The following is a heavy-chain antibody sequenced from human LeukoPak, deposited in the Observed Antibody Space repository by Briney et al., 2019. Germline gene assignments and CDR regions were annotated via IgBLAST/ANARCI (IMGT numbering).Heavy chain of an antibody. J-gene: IGHJ4*02. Sequence: SETLSLTCRVSGASIDTSAYNWGWIRQPPGKGLEWIGSIYHSGSSYDNPSLKSRLTLSIDTSRNQFSLTLKSVTAADSGVYFCAREILYDSTACYLWGQGTVVTVSS. CDR1: GASIDTSAYN. D-gene: IGHD3-22*01. V-gene: IGHV4-39*01. CDR3: AREILYDSTACYL. CDR2: IYHSGSS.